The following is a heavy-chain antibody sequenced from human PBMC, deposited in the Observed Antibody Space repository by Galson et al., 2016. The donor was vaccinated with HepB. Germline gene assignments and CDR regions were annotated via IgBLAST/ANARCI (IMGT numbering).Heavy chain of an antibody. Sequence: SLRLSCAASGFTFSTYGMHWVRQAPGKGLEWVAVISHDGSNKYYADTVKGRFTISRDNSKETVYLQMNSLRAEDTAVYYCGRDQSYCSGGTGYSGGPVDYWGQGTLVTVSS. D-gene: IGHD2-15*01. V-gene: IGHV3-30*03. CDR1: GFTFSTYG. CDR2: ISHDGSNK. J-gene: IGHJ4*02. CDR3: GRDQSYCSGGTGYSGGPVDY.